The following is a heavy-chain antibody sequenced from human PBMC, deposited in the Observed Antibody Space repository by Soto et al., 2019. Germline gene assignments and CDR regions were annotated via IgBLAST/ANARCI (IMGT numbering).Heavy chain of an antibody. CDR1: GFTFRRYR. J-gene: IGHJ4*02. CDR3: ARVAMGPTDFIDY. CDR2: ISISISYI. Sequence: GSLRVPFGGSGFTFRRYRLNWGRPAPVKGLEWVSSISISISYIYYADSVKGRFTISRDNAKNSLYLQMNSLRAEDTAVYYCARVAMGPTDFIDYWGQGTLVTVSS. V-gene: IGHV3-21*01. D-gene: IGHD2-21*02.